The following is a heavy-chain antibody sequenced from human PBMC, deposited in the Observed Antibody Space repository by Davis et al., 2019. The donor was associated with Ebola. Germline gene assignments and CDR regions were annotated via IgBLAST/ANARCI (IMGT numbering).Heavy chain of an antibody. J-gene: IGHJ6*02. Sequence: PGGSLRLSCAASGFTFNNYAMSWVRQAPGKGLEWVSAISGTGGGTYYADSVKGRFTISRDNSKNTLYLQMNSLGAEDTAVYYCARHRGDVWGQGTTVTVSS. CDR3: ARHRGDV. V-gene: IGHV3-23*01. CDR1: GFTFNNYA. CDR2: ISGTGGGT. D-gene: IGHD3-10*01.